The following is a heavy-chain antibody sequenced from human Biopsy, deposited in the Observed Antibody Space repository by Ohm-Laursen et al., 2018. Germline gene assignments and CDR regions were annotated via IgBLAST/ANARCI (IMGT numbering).Heavy chain of an antibody. V-gene: IGHV3-11*01. CDR3: ARDRGGSGTFDYFDH. CDR1: GFTFSDYY. CDR2: ITVSGASV. Sequence: GSLRLSCAASGFTFSDYYMSWVRQAPGKGLEWISYITVSGASVYYTDSVKGRFTISRDIAKNSLYLQMNNLRAEDTAFYYCARDRGGSGTFDYFDHWGQGTLVTVSS. J-gene: IGHJ4*02. D-gene: IGHD1-26*01.